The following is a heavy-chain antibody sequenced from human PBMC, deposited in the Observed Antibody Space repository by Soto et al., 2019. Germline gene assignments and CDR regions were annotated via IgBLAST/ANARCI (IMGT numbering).Heavy chain of an antibody. V-gene: IGHV1-3*01. CDR3: ASPSSGGWGPLRTGLEF. D-gene: IGHD3-22*01. J-gene: IGHJ6*02. Sequence: ASVKVSCKASGYAFTSYAMHWVRQATGQRLEWMGWINAGNGNTKYSQKFQGRVTITRDTSASTAYMELSSLRSEDTAVYYCASPSSGGWGPLRTGLEFRGQGTTVTVS. CDR1: GYAFTSYA. CDR2: INAGNGNT.